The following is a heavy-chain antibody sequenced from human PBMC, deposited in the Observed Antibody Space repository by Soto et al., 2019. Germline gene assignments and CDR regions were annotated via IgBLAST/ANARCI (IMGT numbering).Heavy chain of an antibody. CDR3: AREGANCSGGSCYDPNYFDY. J-gene: IGHJ4*02. Sequence: PSETLSLTCTVSGGSISSGDYYWSWIRQPPGKGLEWIGYIYYSGSTYYNPSLKSRVTISVDTSKNQFSLKLSSVTAADTAVYYCAREGANCSGGSCYDPNYFDYWGRGTLVTVSS. D-gene: IGHD2-15*01. CDR2: IYYSGST. CDR1: GGSISSGDYY. V-gene: IGHV4-30-4*01.